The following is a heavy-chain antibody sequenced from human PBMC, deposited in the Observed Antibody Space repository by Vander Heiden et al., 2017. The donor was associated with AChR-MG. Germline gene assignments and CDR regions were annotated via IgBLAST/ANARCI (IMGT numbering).Heavy chain of an antibody. Sequence: EVQLLESGGGLVQPGGSLRLSCAAPGFTFSSYAMSGVRQAPGKGLEWVSAISGSGGSTYYADSVKGRFTISRDNSKNTLYLQMNSLRAEDTAVYYCAKWEYSADYYDSSGYYLFDYWGQGTLVTVSS. D-gene: IGHD3-22*01. CDR2: ISGSGGST. J-gene: IGHJ4*02. CDR1: GFTFSSYA. CDR3: AKWEYSADYYDSSGYYLFDY. V-gene: IGHV3-23*01.